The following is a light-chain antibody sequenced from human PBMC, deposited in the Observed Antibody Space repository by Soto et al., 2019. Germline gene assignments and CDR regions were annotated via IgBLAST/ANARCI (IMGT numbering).Light chain of an antibody. J-gene: IGKJ1*01. CDR2: GSS. CDR3: QQYNNGPWT. CDR1: QSVSSN. V-gene: IGKV3-15*01. Sequence: EIVMTQSPATLSVSPGDRATLSCRASQSVSSNLAWYQQKPGQAPRLLIYGSSTRAPGIPARFSGSESGTEFTLTISSLQSEDSAVYYCQQYNNGPWTFGQGTKVEIK.